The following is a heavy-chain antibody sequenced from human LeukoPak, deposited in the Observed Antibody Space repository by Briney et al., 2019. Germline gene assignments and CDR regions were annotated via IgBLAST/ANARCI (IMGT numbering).Heavy chain of an antibody. V-gene: IGHV1-69*13. D-gene: IGHD2-2*01. CDR2: IIPIFGTA. J-gene: IGHJ4*02. CDR1: GYTFNNHY. CDR3: ARDAYPYCSSTSCYPFDY. Sequence: EASVKVSCKASGYTFNNHYMYWVRQAPGQGLEWMGGIIPIFGTANYAQKFQGRVTITADESTSTAYMELSSLRSEDTAVYYCARDAYPYCSSTSCYPFDYWGQGTLVTVSS.